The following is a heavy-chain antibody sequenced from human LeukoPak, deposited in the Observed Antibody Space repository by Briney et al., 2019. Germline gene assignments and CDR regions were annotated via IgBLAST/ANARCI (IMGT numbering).Heavy chain of an antibody. V-gene: IGHV1-46*01. CDR3: AKEREGTYYFDY. CDR1: GYTFTSYL. D-gene: IGHD1-26*01. J-gene: IGHJ4*02. CDR2: VNPNDGST. Sequence: ASVKASCKASGYTFTSYLIHWVRQAPGQGLEWVGRVNPNDGSTIYAQRFQGRVTMTRDTSTNTVYLELASLRSEDTAVYYCAKEREGTYYFDYWGQGTLVTVSS.